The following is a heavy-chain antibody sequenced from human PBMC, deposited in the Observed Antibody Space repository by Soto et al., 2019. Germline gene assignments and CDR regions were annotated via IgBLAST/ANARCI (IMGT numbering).Heavy chain of an antibody. CDR3: ARAAGMVALDY. D-gene: IGHD5-18*01. V-gene: IGHV1-3*05. J-gene: IGHJ4*02. Sequence: QVQVVQSGAEEKKPGASVKISCKASGYIFSRNDIHWVRQAPGQRLEWMGWMNAGNGNTRYSREFQARVTFTRDTAASTGYMELSSLRSEDTAVYYCARAAGMVALDYWGQGTLVTVSS. CDR2: MNAGNGNT. CDR1: GYIFSRND.